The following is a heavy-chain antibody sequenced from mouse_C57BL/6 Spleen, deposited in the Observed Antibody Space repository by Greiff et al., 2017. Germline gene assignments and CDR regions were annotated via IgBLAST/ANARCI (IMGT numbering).Heavy chain of an antibody. CDR1: GYAFSSYW. Sequence: QVQLKESGAELVKPGASVKISCKASGYAFSSYWMNWVKQRPGKGLEWIGQIYPGDGDTNYNGKFKGKATLTADKSSSTAYMQLSSLTSEDSAVYFCARKEVYDGYYGDAMDYWGQGTSGTVSS. CDR3: ARKEVYDGYYGDAMDY. J-gene: IGHJ4*01. D-gene: IGHD2-3*01. CDR2: IYPGDGDT. V-gene: IGHV1-80*01.